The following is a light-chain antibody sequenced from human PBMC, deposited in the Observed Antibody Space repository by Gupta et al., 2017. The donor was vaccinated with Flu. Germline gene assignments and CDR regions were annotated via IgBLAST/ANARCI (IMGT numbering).Light chain of an antibody. CDR1: QEIGSY. V-gene: IGKV1-27*01. CDR2: AAS. CDR3: QKDNSAPRA. J-gene: IGKJ4*01. Sequence: PSSLSASVGDRVTITCRASQEIGSYLAWYQQKAGQRPKLLIYAASSKQSGVPSRFSDSGFGTVFTLTISNRQPEDVATYYCQKDNSAPRAFGGGTKVEIK.